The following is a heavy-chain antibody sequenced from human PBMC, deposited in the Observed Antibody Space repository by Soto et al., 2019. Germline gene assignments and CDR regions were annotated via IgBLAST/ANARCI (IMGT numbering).Heavy chain of an antibody. D-gene: IGHD3-16*01. J-gene: IGHJ4*02. CDR3: AHRRAYDYVPLGNAYYFDY. Sequence: QITLKESGPTLVKPTQTLTLTCTFSGFSLSTSGVGVGWIRQPPGKALEWLALIYWDDDKRYSPSLKSRLTITKDTSKNLVVLTMTNMDPVDTATYYCAHRRAYDYVPLGNAYYFDYWGQGTLVTVSS. V-gene: IGHV2-5*02. CDR1: GFSLSTSGVG. CDR2: IYWDDDK.